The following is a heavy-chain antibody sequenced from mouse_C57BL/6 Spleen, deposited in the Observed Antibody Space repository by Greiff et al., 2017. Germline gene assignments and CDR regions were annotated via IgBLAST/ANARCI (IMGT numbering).Heavy chain of an antibody. J-gene: IGHJ2*01. CDR3: ARRGPTAQATLDY. CDR1: GYTFTDYY. CDR2: INPYNGGT. Sequence: EVQLQQSGPVLVKPGASVKMSCKASGYTFTDYYMNWVKQSHGKSLEWIGVINPYNGGTSYNQKFKGKATLTVDKSSSTAYMELNSLTSEDSAVYYCARRGPTAQATLDYWGQGTTLTVSS. D-gene: IGHD3-2*02. V-gene: IGHV1-19*01.